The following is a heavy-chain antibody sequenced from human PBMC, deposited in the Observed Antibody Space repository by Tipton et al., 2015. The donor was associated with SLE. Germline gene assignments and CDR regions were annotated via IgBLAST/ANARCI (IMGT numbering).Heavy chain of an antibody. J-gene: IGHJ3*02. Sequence: TLSLTCTVSGGSISSGGYYWSWIRQHPGKGLEWIGYIYYSGSTYYNPSLKSRVTISVDTSKNQFSLKLSSVTAADTAVHYCARRPKSLRFRASGAFDIWGQGTMVTVSS. CDR1: GGSISSGGYY. V-gene: IGHV4-31*03. D-gene: IGHD3-10*01. CDR2: IYYSGST. CDR3: ARRPKSLRFRASGAFDI.